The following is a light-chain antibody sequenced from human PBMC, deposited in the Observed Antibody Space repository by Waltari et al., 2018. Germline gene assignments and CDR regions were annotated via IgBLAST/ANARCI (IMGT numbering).Light chain of an antibody. CDR2: WAS. CDR3: LQYFDVPQT. J-gene: IGKJ2*01. V-gene: IGKV4-1*01. CDR1: QSVFLSPNNKNY. Sequence: VMTQSPDSLAVSLGERATLTCRSSQSVFLSPNNKNYVAWYQHKPGQPPKLLIYWASIREAGVPDRFTGSGSGTQFTLTISSLQAEDVAVYFCLQYFDVPQTFGQGTKLEI.